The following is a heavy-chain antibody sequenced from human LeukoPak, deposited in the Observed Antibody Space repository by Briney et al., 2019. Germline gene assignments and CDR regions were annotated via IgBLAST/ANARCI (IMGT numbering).Heavy chain of an antibody. D-gene: IGHD3-16*01. Sequence: GGSLRLSCAASGFTFSTYEMNWVRQAPGKGLDWVSYISSSGSTIYYADSVKGRFTISRDNAKNSLFLQMNSLRAEDSAVYYCARLLGGSYFDYWGQGTLVTVSS. J-gene: IGHJ4*02. CDR1: GFTFSTYE. CDR2: ISSSGSTI. V-gene: IGHV3-48*03. CDR3: ARLLGGSYFDY.